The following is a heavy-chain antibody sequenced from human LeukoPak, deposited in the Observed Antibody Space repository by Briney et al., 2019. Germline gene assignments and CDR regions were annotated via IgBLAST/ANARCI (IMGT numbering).Heavy chain of an antibody. Sequence: PSETLSLTCAVYGGSFSGYYWSWIRQPPGKGLEWIGEINHSGSTNYSPSLKSRAIISVDTSKNQFSLKLSSVTAADTAVYYCALLVPAAISMGDVWGKGTTVTVSS. CDR1: GGSFSGYY. J-gene: IGHJ6*04. D-gene: IGHD2-2*02. V-gene: IGHV4-34*01. CDR3: ALLVPAAISMGDV. CDR2: INHSGST.